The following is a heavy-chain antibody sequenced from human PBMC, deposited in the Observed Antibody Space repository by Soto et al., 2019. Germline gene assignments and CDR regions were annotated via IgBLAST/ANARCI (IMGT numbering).Heavy chain of an antibody. Sequence: GGSLRLSCAASGFTFSGSAMHWVRQASGKGLEWVGRIRSKANSYATAYAASVKGRFTISRDDSKNTAYLQMNSLKTEDTAVYYCTRRYCSGASCYRSRDAFDIWGQGTMVTVPS. D-gene: IGHD2-15*01. CDR2: IRSKANSYAT. CDR1: GFTFSGSA. V-gene: IGHV3-73*01. CDR3: TRRYCSGASCYRSRDAFDI. J-gene: IGHJ3*02.